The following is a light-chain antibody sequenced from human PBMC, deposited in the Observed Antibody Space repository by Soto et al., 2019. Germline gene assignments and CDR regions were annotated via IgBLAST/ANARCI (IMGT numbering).Light chain of an antibody. V-gene: IGKV3-20*01. Sequence: EIVLTQSPGTLSLSPGERATLSCRASQSVSSYLAWYQQKPGQAPRLLIYGASSRATGIPDRFSGSGSGTDFTLTISRLEPEDFAEYYCQQYGSSPRTFGQGIKVEIK. CDR1: QSVSSY. CDR3: QQYGSSPRT. CDR2: GAS. J-gene: IGKJ1*01.